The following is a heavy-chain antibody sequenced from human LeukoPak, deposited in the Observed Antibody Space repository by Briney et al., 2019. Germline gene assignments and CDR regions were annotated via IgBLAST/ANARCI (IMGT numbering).Heavy chain of an antibody. V-gene: IGHV6-1*01. D-gene: IGHD6-13*01. CDR1: GDSVSSNSAT. CDR3: ARRKAATFGMDV. J-gene: IGHJ6*02. Sequence: SQTLSLTCAISGDSVSSNSATWNWIRQSPSRGLEWLGRTYYRTKCYNDYAVSMKSRITINPDTSINQFSLQLNSVTPQDTAVYYCARRKAATFGMDVWGQGTTVTVSS. CDR2: TYYRTKCYN.